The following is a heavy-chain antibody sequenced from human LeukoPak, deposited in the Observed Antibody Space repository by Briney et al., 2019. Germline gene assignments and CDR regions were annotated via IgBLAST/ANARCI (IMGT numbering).Heavy chain of an antibody. Sequence: SETLSLTCTISGDSISSSSYYWDWIRQCPGKGLEWIGTIYYSGSTYYSASLKSRLFTSIDTSNNQFSLRLSFVTAADTAVYYCARRRYYDSTGYLDWGQGTLITVSS. CDR3: ARRRYYDSTGYLD. CDR1: GDSISSSSYY. V-gene: IGHV4-39*01. D-gene: IGHD3-22*01. J-gene: IGHJ1*01. CDR2: IYYSGST.